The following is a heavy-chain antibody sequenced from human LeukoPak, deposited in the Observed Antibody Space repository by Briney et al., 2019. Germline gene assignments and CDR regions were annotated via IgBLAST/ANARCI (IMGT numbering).Heavy chain of an antibody. J-gene: IGHJ4*02. CDR2: IYSGGST. Sequence: GGSLRLSCAASGFTVSSDYMSWVRQAPGKGLEWVSVIYSGGSTYYADSVKGRFTISRDNSKNTLYLQMNSLRAEDTAVYYCTTLHGGKSYAADYWGQGTLVTVSS. V-gene: IGHV3-66*01. CDR1: GFTVSSDY. D-gene: IGHD2-15*01. CDR3: TTLHGGKSYAADY.